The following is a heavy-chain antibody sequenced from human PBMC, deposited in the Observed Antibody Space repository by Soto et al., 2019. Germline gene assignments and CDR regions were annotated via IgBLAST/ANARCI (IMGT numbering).Heavy chain of an antibody. CDR1: GGSIISSNYY. CDR3: ARHVRGAVTMNWFDP. J-gene: IGHJ5*02. CDR2: VAYGGST. V-gene: IGHV4-39*01. Sequence: QVQLQESGPGLVKASETLSLTCTVYGGSIISSNYYWGWIRQPPGKGLEWIGSVAYGGSTFDNPSRKSRVTRFADTSRNQVSLQLTSVTAADTAIYFCARHVRGAVTMNWFDPWGQGTLVTVSS. D-gene: IGHD4-17*01.